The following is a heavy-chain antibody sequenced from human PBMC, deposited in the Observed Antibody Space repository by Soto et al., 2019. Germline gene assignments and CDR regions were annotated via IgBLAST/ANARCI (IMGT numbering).Heavy chain of an antibody. CDR3: ARDSVAAAGRGVGWFDP. D-gene: IGHD6-13*01. J-gene: IGHJ5*02. V-gene: IGHV3-21*01. CDR2: ISSSSSYI. CDR1: GFTFSSYS. Sequence: EVQLVESGGGLVNPGGSLRLSCATSGFTFSSYSMNWVRQAPGNVLEWVSSISSSSSYIYYADSVKGRFTISRDNAKNSLYLQMNSLRAEDTAVYYCARDSVAAAGRGVGWFDPWGQGTLVTVSS.